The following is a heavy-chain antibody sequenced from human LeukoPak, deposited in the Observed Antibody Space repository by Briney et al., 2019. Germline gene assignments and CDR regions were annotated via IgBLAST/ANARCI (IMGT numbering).Heavy chain of an antibody. V-gene: IGHV1-69*01. CDR2: IIPIFGTA. CDR3: ASSGAYYGSGSYQNWFDP. Sequence: SVKVSCKPSGGTFSSYAISWVRQAPGQGLEWMGGIIPIFGTANYAQKFQGRVTITADESTSTAYMELSSLRSEDTAVYYCASSGAYYGSGSYQNWFDPWGQGTLVTVSS. J-gene: IGHJ5*02. D-gene: IGHD3-10*01. CDR1: GGTFSSYA.